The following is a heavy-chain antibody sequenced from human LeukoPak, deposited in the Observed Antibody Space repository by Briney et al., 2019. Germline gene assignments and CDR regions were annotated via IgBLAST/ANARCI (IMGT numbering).Heavy chain of an antibody. CDR3: ARRSSGSYYGV. CDR1: GFTFSSYA. D-gene: IGHD3-10*01. Sequence: GGSLRLSCAASGFTFSSYAMSWVRQAPGKGLEWVSAISGSGGSTYYANSVKGRFTISRDNSKNTLYLQMGSLRAEDMAVYYCARRSSGSYYGVWGQGTLVTVSS. CDR2: ISGSGGST. J-gene: IGHJ4*02. V-gene: IGHV3-23*01.